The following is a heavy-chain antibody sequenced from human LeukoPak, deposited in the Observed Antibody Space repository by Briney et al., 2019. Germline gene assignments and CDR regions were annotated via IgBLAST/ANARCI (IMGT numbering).Heavy chain of an antibody. J-gene: IGHJ4*02. Sequence: GGSLRLSCAASGFTFSSYAMSWVRQAPGKGLEWVSAISGSGGSTYYADSVKGRFTISRDNSKNTLYLQMNSLRAEDTAVYYCARRGGTNSRYDILTGYYRYYFDYWGQGTLVTVSS. V-gene: IGHV3-23*01. CDR3: ARRGGTNSRYDILTGYYRYYFDY. CDR1: GFTFSSYA. CDR2: ISGSGGST. D-gene: IGHD3-9*01.